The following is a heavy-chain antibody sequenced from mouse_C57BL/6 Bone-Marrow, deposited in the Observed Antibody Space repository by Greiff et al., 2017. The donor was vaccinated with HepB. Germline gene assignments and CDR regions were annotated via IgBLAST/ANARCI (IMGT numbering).Heavy chain of an antibody. CDR2: IYPGSGNT. D-gene: IGHD1-1*01. Sequence: VQLVESGPELVKPGASVKISCKASGYSFTSYYIHWVKQRPGQGLEWIGWIYPGSGNTKYNEKFKGKATLTADTSSSTAYMQLSSLTSEDSAVYYCARSGDYYGSSYPYAMDYWGQGTSVTVSS. CDR1: GYSFTSYY. J-gene: IGHJ4*01. CDR3: ARSGDYYGSSYPYAMDY. V-gene: IGHV1-66*01.